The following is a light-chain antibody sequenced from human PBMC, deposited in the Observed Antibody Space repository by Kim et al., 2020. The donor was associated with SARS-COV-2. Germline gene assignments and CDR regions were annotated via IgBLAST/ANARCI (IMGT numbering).Light chain of an antibody. J-gene: IGKJ2*02. V-gene: IGKV2-28*01. CDR2: LGF. Sequence: DIVMTQSPLSLAVTPGESASISCRASQSLLYSNGNIHLDWYVQKPGQSPQLLIYLGFDRASGVPDRFSGSGSGADFTLKITRVKSEDVGVYYCVQCLQMPCTFGQGTKLEI. CDR3: VQCLQMPCT. CDR1: QSLLYSNGNIH.